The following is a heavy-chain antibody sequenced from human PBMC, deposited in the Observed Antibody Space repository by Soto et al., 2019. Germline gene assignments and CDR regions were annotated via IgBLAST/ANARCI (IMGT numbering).Heavy chain of an antibody. V-gene: IGHV4-59*01. D-gene: IGHD3-22*01. CDR3: ARDYYDGSGYHGFDY. J-gene: IGHJ4*02. Sequence: PSETLSLTCTVSGGSISSYYWSWIRQPPGKGLEWIGYIYYSGSTNYNPSLKSRVTISVDTSKNQFSLKLSSVTAADTAVYYCARDYYDGSGYHGFDYWGQGTLVIVSS. CDR1: GGSISSYY. CDR2: IYYSGST.